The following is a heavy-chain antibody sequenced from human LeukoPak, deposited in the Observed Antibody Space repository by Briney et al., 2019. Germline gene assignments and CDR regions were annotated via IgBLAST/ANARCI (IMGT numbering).Heavy chain of an antibody. CDR1: GYTFTSYY. Sequence: ASVKVSCKASGYTFTSYYMHWVRQAPGQGLEWMGIINPSGGSTSYAQKFQGRVTMTRDASTSTVYMELSSLRSDDTAVYYCASAPIATGGYYYVLLNYWGQGTLVTVSS. J-gene: IGHJ4*02. CDR2: INPSGGST. D-gene: IGHD3-22*01. CDR3: ASAPIATGGYYYVLLNY. V-gene: IGHV1-46*01.